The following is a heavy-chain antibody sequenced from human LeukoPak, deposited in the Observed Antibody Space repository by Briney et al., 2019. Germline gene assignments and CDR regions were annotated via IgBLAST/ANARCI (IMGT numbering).Heavy chain of an antibody. Sequence: ASVKVSCKASGYTFTGYYMHWVRQAPGQGLEWMGWIDPNSGGTNYAQKFQGRVTMTRDTSISTAYMELSRLRSDDTAVYYCAVGYCSSTSCYGVGRYYYYYMDVWGKGTTVTVSS. CDR3: AVGYCSSTSCYGVGRYYYYYMDV. J-gene: IGHJ6*03. CDR1: GYTFTGYY. D-gene: IGHD2-2*01. CDR2: IDPNSGGT. V-gene: IGHV1-2*02.